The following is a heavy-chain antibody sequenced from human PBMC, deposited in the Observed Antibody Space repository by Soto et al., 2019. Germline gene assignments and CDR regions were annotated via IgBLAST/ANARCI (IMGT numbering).Heavy chain of an antibody. J-gene: IGHJ4*02. Sequence: LSLTCSVSGVSITNYYWTWIRHSPGKGLEWIGYVYHTGNTYYNPSLRSRVTISLDTSKNQVSLRLRSVTAADTAVYYCAREQYNWKLWGQGTLVTVSS. D-gene: IGHD1-20*01. CDR1: GVSITNYY. V-gene: IGHV4-59*01. CDR2: VYHTGNT. CDR3: AREQYNWKL.